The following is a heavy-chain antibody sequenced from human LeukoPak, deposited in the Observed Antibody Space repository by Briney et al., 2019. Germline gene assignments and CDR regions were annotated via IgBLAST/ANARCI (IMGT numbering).Heavy chain of an antibody. V-gene: IGHV4-34*01. CDR3: ARAYNGYDYP. J-gene: IGHJ5*02. D-gene: IGHD5-12*01. Sequence: PSETLSLTCAVYGGSFTDYYWSWIRQTPGKGLEWIGEVNHSGTTNYNPSLKSRVTISVDTSKNQFSLKVTSVTAADTALYYCARAYNGYDYPWGQGTLVTASS. CDR2: VNHSGTT. CDR1: GGSFTDYY.